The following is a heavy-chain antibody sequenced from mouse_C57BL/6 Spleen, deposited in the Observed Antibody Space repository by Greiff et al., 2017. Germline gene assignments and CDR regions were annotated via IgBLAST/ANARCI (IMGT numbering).Heavy chain of an antibody. Sequence: EVQLQESGAELVRPGASVKLSCTASGFNIKDDYMHWVKQRPEQGLEWIGWIDPENGDTEYASKFQGKATITADTSSNTAYLQLSSLTSEDTAVYYCTLGTSDYWGQGTTLTVSS. CDR3: TLGTSDY. CDR2: IDPENGDT. V-gene: IGHV14-4*01. D-gene: IGHD3-1*01. CDR1: GFNIKDDY. J-gene: IGHJ2*01.